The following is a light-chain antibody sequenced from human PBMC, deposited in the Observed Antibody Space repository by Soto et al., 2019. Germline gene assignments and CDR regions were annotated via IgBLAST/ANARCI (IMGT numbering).Light chain of an antibody. CDR3: QQFGSSPRT. V-gene: IGKV3-20*01. J-gene: IGKJ1*01. CDR2: GIF. CDR1: QSVGSDY. Sequence: EIVLTQSPRTLSLSPGERATLSCRASQSVGSDYVAWYQHRPGQAPRLLFSGIFRRATGIPDRFSGSGSGKDFTLTINRLEPEDFAVYYCQQFGSSPRTFGQGTKV.